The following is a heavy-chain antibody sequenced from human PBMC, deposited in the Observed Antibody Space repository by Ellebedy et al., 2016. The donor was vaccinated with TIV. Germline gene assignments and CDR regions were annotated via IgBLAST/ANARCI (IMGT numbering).Heavy chain of an antibody. J-gene: IGHJ4*02. D-gene: IGHD2-15*01. CDR2: LSSGSAYI. CDR3: ARRPKHCSGDSCYYGDFDF. Sequence: GESLKISCAASGFTFNKYSMNWVRQAPGKGLEWVSSLSSGSAYIYYADSVQGRFTISRDNAKNSLYLQMNSLGAEDTAVYYCARRPKHCSGDSCYYGDFDFWGQGTLVTVSS. V-gene: IGHV3-21*01. CDR1: GFTFNKYS.